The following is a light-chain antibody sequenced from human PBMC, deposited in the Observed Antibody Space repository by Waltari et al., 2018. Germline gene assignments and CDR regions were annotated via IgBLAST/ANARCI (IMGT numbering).Light chain of an antibody. CDR1: SSAVGSHNL. Sequence: QSALTQPASVSGSPGQSITISCTGTSSAVGSHNLVSWYQQPPGKAPKLMIYEGNKRPSGVSNRFSGSKSGNTASLTISGLQGEDEADYHCCSYAGSNTFVVFGGGTKLTVL. J-gene: IGLJ3*02. CDR2: EGN. V-gene: IGLV2-23*03. CDR3: CSYAGSNTFVV.